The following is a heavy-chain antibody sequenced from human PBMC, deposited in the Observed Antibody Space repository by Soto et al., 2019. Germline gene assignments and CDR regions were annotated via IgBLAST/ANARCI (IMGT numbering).Heavy chain of an antibody. CDR1: GFTFSSYG. V-gene: IGHV3-30*03. CDR2: ISYDGSNK. Sequence: GGSLRLSCAASGFTFSSYGMHWVRQAPGKGLEWVAFISYDGSNKYYADSVKGRFTISRDNSKNTLYLQMNSLRAEDTAVYYCARGAAAGDEYFHHWGQGTPVTVS. J-gene: IGHJ1*01. D-gene: IGHD6-13*01. CDR3: ARGAAAGDEYFHH.